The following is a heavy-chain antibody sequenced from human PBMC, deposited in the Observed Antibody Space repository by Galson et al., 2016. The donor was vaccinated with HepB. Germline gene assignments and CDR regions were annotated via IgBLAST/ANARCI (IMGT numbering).Heavy chain of an antibody. CDR3: GRDGEFDYYYGTDV. V-gene: IGHV3-21*04. Sequence: SLRLSCAASGFTFSHYTMNWVRQPPGKGLEWVSSISISSNFIHYADSVKGRFTISRDNAKNSLFLQMNSLRAEDTAVYYCGRDGEFDYYYGTDVWGQGTTVTVSS. CDR2: ISISSNFI. CDR1: GFTFSHYT. J-gene: IGHJ6*02.